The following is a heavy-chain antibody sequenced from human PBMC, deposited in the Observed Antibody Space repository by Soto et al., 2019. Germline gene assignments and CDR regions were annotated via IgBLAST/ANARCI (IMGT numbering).Heavy chain of an antibody. CDR2: IIPIFGTA. Sequence: SVKLSCKASGGTFSSYAISWVRQAPGQGLEWMGGIIPIFGTANYAQKFQGRVTITADESTSTAYMELSSLRSEDTALYYCAKDSSRYNWNDDGNNWFDPWGQGTLVTVSS. V-gene: IGHV1-69*13. D-gene: IGHD1-1*01. CDR3: AKDSSRYNWNDDGNNWFDP. CDR1: GGTFSSYA. J-gene: IGHJ5*02.